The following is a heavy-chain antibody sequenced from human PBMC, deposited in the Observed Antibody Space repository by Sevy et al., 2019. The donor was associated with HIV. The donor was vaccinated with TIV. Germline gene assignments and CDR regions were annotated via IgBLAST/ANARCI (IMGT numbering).Heavy chain of an antibody. Sequence: GGSLRLSCAASGFTFSSYGMHWVRQAPGKGLEWVAVISYDGSNKYYADSVKGRFTISRDNSKNTLYLQMNSLRAEDTAVYYCAKDLMIGYIWGSYRSDAFDIWGQGTMVTVSS. CDR1: GFTFSSYG. J-gene: IGHJ3*02. CDR2: ISYDGSNK. V-gene: IGHV3-30*18. CDR3: AKDLMIGYIWGSYRSDAFDI. D-gene: IGHD3-16*02.